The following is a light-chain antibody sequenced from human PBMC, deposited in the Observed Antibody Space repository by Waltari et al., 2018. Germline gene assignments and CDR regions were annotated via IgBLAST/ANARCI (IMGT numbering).Light chain of an antibody. CDR1: QSVRSN. Sequence: EIVMTQSPATLPVSPGERATLSCRASQSVRSNLAWYQQKPGQAPRLLIYGASTRATGIPARFSGSGSGTDFTLTISSLQSEDFAVYYCQQYNNWPPVFTFGPGTKVDIK. J-gene: IGKJ3*01. V-gene: IGKV3-15*01. CDR2: GAS. CDR3: QQYNNWPPVFT.